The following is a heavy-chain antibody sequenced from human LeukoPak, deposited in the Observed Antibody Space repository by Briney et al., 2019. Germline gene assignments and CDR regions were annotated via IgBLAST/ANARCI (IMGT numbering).Heavy chain of an antibody. Sequence: SQTLSLTCTVSGGSISSGDYYWSWIRQPPGKGLEWIGYIYYSGSTYYNPSLKSRVTISVDTSKNQFSLKLSSVTAADTAVYYCARDHNQGAVGLTAHGLHYYYYYGMDVWGQGTTVTVSS. CDR1: GGSISSGDYY. CDR2: IYYSGST. D-gene: IGHD3-9*01. V-gene: IGHV4-30-4*01. CDR3: ARDHNQGAVGLTAHGLHYYYYYGMDV. J-gene: IGHJ6*02.